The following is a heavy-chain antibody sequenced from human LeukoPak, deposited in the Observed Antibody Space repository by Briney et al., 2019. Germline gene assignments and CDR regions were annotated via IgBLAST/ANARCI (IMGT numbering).Heavy chain of an antibody. CDR1: GDSISSSY. J-gene: IGHJ5*02. Sequence: SETLSLTCTVSGDSISSSYWSWIRQPPGKGLEWIGYISYSGSTSSNPSLRSRVTISVDTSKDQFSLRLTSVTAADTAMYYCARGGQLNWFDPWGQGTLVTVSS. D-gene: IGHD5-18*01. CDR2: ISYSGST. V-gene: IGHV4-59*01. CDR3: ARGGQLNWFDP.